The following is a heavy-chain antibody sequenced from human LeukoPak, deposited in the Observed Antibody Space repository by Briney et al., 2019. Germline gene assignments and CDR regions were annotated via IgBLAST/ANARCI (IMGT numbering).Heavy chain of an antibody. D-gene: IGHD3-10*01. Sequence: GGSLRLSCAASGFHISSDWMSWVRQAPGKGLEWVANIKQDGSEKYHVDSVKGRFTISRDNAKNSLYLQMNSLRAEDTAVYYCASEPNYYGSGSYSPYPTYWGQGTLVTVSS. V-gene: IGHV3-7*04. CDR2: IKQDGSEK. CDR1: GFHISSDW. CDR3: ASEPNYYGSGSYSPYPTY. J-gene: IGHJ4*02.